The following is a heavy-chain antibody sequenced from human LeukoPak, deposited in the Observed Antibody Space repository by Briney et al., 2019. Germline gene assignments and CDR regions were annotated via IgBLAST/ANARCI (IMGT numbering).Heavy chain of an antibody. V-gene: IGHV5-51*01. D-gene: IGHD3-10*01. CDR3: ARHVNYYGSGTHNWFDP. CDR1: GYSFTSYW. J-gene: IGHJ5*02. Sequence: GESLKISCKGSGYSFTSYWIGWVRQMPGKGLEWMGIIYPGDSDTRYSPSFQGQVTISADKSISTAYLQWSSLKASDTAMYYCARHVNYYGSGTHNWFDPWGQGTLVTVSS. CDR2: IYPGDSDT.